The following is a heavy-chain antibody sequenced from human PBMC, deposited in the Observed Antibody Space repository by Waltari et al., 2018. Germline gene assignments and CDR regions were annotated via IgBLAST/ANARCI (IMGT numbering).Heavy chain of an antibody. CDR2: IYYSGST. J-gene: IGHJ3*02. CDR1: GGSISSSSYY. V-gene: IGHV4-39*07. CDR3: ARYIVLVVYAENAFDI. Sequence: QLQLQESGPGLVKPSETLSLTCTVSGGSISSSSYYWGWIRQPPGKGLEWIGSIYYSGSTYYNPSFKSRVTISVDTSKNQFSLKLSSVTAADTAVYYCARYIVLVVYAENAFDIWGQGTMVTVSS. D-gene: IGHD2-8*02.